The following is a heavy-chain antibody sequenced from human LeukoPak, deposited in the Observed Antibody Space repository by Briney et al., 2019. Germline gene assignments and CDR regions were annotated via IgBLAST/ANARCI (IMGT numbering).Heavy chain of an antibody. CDR1: GFTLSNYW. D-gene: IGHD6-19*01. CDR3: TRAEEQWPIDY. CDR2: INSDGSSI. Sequence: GGSLRLSCAASGFTLSNYWMHWVRQAPGKGLVWVLRINSDGSSITYADYVKGLFTIYRDNAKNTLYLQMNSLTAEDTAMYYCTRAEEQWPIDYWGQGTLVTVSS. J-gene: IGHJ4*02. V-gene: IGHV3-74*03.